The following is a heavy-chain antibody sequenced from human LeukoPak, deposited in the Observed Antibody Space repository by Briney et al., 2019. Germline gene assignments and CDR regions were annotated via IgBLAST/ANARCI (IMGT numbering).Heavy chain of an antibody. J-gene: IGHJ4*02. CDR3: ARAKDGTNILDY. CDR1: GFAFSSYA. V-gene: IGHV3-23*01. Sequence: PGGSLRLSCAASGFAFSSYAMSWVRQAPGKGLEWVSGISGSGDNTYYADSVKGRFTISRDNSKNTLYVQMDSLRAEDTAVYYCARAKDGTNILDYWGQGTLVTVSS. CDR2: ISGSGDNT. D-gene: IGHD5-24*01.